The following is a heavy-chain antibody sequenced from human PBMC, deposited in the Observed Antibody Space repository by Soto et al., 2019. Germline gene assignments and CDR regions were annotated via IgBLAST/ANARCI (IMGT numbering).Heavy chain of an antibody. J-gene: IGHJ4*02. CDR2: ISYEGTRK. D-gene: IGHD2-15*01. CDR3: AKFLGPPAHLVNVDD. V-gene: IGHV3-30*18. Sequence: QVQDVESGGGVVQPGRSLRLSCVASGFNFSDYGMQWVRQAPGKGLEWVALISYEGTRKYYADSVKGRFSISRDNSKNKQALQLNSLRGDDTAVYYSAKFLGPPAHLVNVDDWGQGPLVTVSS. CDR1: GFNFSDYG.